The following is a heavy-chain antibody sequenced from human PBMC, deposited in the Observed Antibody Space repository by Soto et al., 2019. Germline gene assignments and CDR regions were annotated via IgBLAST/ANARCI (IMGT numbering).Heavy chain of an antibody. CDR2: ISGSGGIT. D-gene: IGHD2-21*01. CDR1: GFILSSYA. V-gene: IGHV3-23*01. J-gene: IGHJ5*02. CDR3: VKDGEASSSGWFDT. Sequence: PVGPLRLSCAASGFILSSYALRWVRQAPGTGLEWVSAISGSGGITYYSDSLKGRCTSSRDNAKKLLFLQMNSLRVADTALYYCVKDGEASSSGWFDTWGQG.